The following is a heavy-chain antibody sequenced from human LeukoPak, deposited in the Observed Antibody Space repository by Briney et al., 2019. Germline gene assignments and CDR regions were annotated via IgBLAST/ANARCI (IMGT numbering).Heavy chain of an antibody. J-gene: IGHJ4*02. V-gene: IGHV1-2*06. CDR2: INPNSGGT. D-gene: IGHD3-3*01. CDR3: ARSGITIFGVVKVFDN. Sequence: GASVKVSCKASGYTFTGYYMHWVRQAPGQGLEWMGRINPNSGGTNYAQKFQGRVTMTRDTSISTAYMELSRLRSDDTAVYYCARSGITIFGVVKVFDNWGQGTLVTVSS. CDR1: GYTFTGYY.